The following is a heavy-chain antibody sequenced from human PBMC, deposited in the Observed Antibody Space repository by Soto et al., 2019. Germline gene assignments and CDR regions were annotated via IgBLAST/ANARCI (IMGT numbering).Heavy chain of an antibody. CDR3: ARAHRVAKDPLRFLEWLLYGDYGY. CDR2: ISSSSSTI. J-gene: IGHJ4*02. D-gene: IGHD3-3*01. V-gene: IGHV3-48*01. CDR1: GFTISSYS. Sequence: EVQLVESGGGLVQPGGSLRLSCAASGFTISSYSMNWVRQAPGKGLEWVSYISSSSSTIYYADSVKGRFTISRDNAKNSLYLQMNSLRAEDTAVYYCARAHRVAKDPLRFLEWLLYGDYGYWGQGTLVTVSS.